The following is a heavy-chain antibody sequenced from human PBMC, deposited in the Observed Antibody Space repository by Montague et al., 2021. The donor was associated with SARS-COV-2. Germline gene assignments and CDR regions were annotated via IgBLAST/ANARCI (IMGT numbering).Heavy chain of an antibody. CDR1: GGSISNYY. V-gene: IGHV4-59*01. CDR2: IYYSGST. CDR3: ARAVCGADCACFDS. D-gene: IGHD2-21*02. J-gene: IGHJ5*01. Sequence: SETLSLTCTVSGGSISNYYWNWIRQPPGKGLEWVGYIYYSGSTNYDPSLKSRVTMSIDTSKNQFSLKLSSVTAADTAVYYCARAVCGADCACFDSWGQGTLVTVSS.